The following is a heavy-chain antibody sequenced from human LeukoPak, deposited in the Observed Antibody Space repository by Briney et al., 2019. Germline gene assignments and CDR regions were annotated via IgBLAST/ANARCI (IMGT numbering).Heavy chain of an antibody. CDR1: GFTFTSYG. CDR3: ARIAEQHLARHFDF. V-gene: IGHV1-18*04. J-gene: IGHJ4*02. D-gene: IGHD6-13*01. Sequence: GASVKVSCKASGFTFTSYGFSWVRQAPGQGLEWMGWVSAYNGDTNYAQKVQGRVTMTTETSTGTAYMELRSLRSDDTAVYYCARIAEQHLARHFDFWGQGTLVTVSS. CDR2: VSAYNGDT.